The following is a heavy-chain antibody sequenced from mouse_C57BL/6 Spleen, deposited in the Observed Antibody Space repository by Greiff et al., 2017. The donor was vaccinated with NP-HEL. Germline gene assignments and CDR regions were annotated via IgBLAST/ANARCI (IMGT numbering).Heavy chain of an antibody. CDR3: ARYDYGSSYFDY. J-gene: IGHJ2*01. D-gene: IGHD1-1*01. Sequence: DVMLVESGGGLVQPGGSLSLSCAASGFTFTDYYMSWVRQPPGKALEWLGFIRNKANGYTTEYSASVKGRFTISRDNSQSILYLQMNALRAEDSATYYCARYDYGSSYFDYWGQGTTRTVSS. V-gene: IGHV7-3*01. CDR2: IRNKANGYTT. CDR1: GFTFTDYY.